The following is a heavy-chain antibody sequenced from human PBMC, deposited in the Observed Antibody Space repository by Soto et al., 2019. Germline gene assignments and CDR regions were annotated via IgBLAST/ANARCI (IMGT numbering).Heavy chain of an antibody. Sequence: QVQLVQSGAEVKKPGSSVQVSCKASGGTFSSYAISWVRQAPGQGLEWMGGIIPIFGTAHYAQKFQGRVTITADKSTSTAYMELSSLRSADTAVYYCASQEGHVGATTRVFQHWGQGTLVTVSS. V-gene: IGHV1-69*06. CDR3: ASQEGHVGATTRVFQH. CDR1: GGTFSSYA. J-gene: IGHJ1*01. D-gene: IGHD1-26*01. CDR2: IIPIFGTA.